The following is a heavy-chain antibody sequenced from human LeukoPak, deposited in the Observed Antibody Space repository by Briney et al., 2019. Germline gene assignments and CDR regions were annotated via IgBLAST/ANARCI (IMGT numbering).Heavy chain of an antibody. D-gene: IGHD6-19*01. J-gene: IGHJ3*02. CDR1: GFSFSIYS. CDR2: ISSSNTTI. V-gene: IGHV3-48*04. Sequence: GGSLRLSCAASGFSFSIYSMNWVRQAPGKGLEWLSYISSSNTTIYYADSVKGRFTISRDNAKSSLFLQMSSLRAEDTALYYCAKATVSGRGAFDIWGQGTMVTVSS. CDR3: AKATVSGRGAFDI.